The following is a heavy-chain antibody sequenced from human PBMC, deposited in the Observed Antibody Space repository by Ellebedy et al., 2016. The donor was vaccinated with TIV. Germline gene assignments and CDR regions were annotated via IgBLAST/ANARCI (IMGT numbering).Heavy chain of an antibody. V-gene: IGHV1-46*04. CDR1: GYTFTSYY. D-gene: IGHD6-13*01. Sequence: AASVKVSCKASGYTFTSYYMHWVRQSPGQGLEWMGIINPSGGSTSYAQKLQGRVTMTRDTSTSTVYMELRSLRSDDTAVYYCAILTGYDIWGQGTMVTVSS. CDR3: AILTGYDI. CDR2: INPSGGST. J-gene: IGHJ3*02.